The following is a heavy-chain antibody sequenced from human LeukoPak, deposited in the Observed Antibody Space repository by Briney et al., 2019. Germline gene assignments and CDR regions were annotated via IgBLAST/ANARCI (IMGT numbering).Heavy chain of an antibody. CDR2: INPNSGGT. Sequence: ASVKVSCKASGYTFTGYYIHWVRQAPGQGLEYMGWINPNSGGTNYAQTFQGRVTMTRDTSISTAYMELGRLRSDDPAVYYCARIYYYYYMDVWGKGTTVTISS. CDR1: GYTFTGYY. V-gene: IGHV1-2*02. CDR3: ARIYYYYYMDV. J-gene: IGHJ6*03.